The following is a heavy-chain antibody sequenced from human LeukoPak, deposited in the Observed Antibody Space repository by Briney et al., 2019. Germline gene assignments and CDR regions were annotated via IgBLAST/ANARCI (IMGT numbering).Heavy chain of an antibody. CDR1: GFTFSSYS. Sequence: GRSLRLSCAASGFTFSSYSMNWVRQAPGKGLEWVSSISSSSSYIYYADSVKGRFTISRDNAKNSLYLQMNSLRAEDTAVYYCARDASGDSSGFDYWGQGTLVTVSS. D-gene: IGHD3-22*01. CDR2: ISSSSSYI. CDR3: ARDASGDSSGFDY. J-gene: IGHJ4*02. V-gene: IGHV3-21*01.